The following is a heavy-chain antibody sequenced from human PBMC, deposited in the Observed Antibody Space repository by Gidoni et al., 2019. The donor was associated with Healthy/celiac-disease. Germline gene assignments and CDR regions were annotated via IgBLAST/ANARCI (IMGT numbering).Heavy chain of an antibody. J-gene: IGHJ6*02. V-gene: IGHV1-18*01. CDR1: GYTFTSYG. Sequence: VQLVQSGAEVKKPGAAVKVSCKASGYTFTSYGISLVRQAPGQGLDWMGWISAYKGNTNYAQKLQGRVTMTTDTSTSTAYMELRSLRSDDTAVYYCARDIVVVPANPLMDVWGQGTTVTVSS. D-gene: IGHD2-2*01. CDR3: ARDIVVVPANPLMDV. CDR2: ISAYKGNT.